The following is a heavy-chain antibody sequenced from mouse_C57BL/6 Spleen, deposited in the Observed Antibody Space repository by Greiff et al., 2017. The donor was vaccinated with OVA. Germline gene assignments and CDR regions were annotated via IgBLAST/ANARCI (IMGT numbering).Heavy chain of an antibody. CDR3: ARHVLPGAAMDY. J-gene: IGHJ4*01. D-gene: IGHD2-1*01. CDR1: GYTFPEYS. Sequence: QVQLKQSGAELVKPGASVKLSCKASGYTFPEYSLHWVKQRSGQGLEWIGWFYPGRGSIKYNEKFKDTATLTADKSSSTVYMELSRLTSEDSAVYFCARHVLPGAAMDYWGKGTSVTVSS. V-gene: IGHV1-62-2*01. CDR2: FYPGRGSI.